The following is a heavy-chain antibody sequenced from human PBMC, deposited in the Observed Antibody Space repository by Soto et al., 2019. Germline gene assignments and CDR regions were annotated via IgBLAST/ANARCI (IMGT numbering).Heavy chain of an antibody. CDR1: GDSINNSHW. J-gene: IGHJ5*02. D-gene: IGHD6-13*01. CDR3: AREVNSSPARGPNWFDP. V-gene: IGHV4-4*02. Sequence: QVQLQASVPGLVQPSGTLSLPCAVSGDSINNSHWWSWVRQTPGKGLEWIGETYHSGTTNYNPSLKTRVTISIDKSKNQFSLKMNSVTAADTAVYYCAREVNSSPARGPNWFDPWGQGTLVTVS. CDR2: TYHSGTT.